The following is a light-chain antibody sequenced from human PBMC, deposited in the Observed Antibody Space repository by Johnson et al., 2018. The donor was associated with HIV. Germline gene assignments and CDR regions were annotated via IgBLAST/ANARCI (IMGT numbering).Light chain of an antibody. CDR2: DNN. Sequence: QSVLTQPPSVSAASGQKVTISCSGSSCDCADNYVSWHQQLPGTAPKLLIYDNNKRPPGIPDRFSCSKSGTSATLGMTGLSTVDESDDYFGTWGSSLCAPYVFGTGTKVTVL. CDR3: GTWGSSLCAPYV. CDR1: SCDCADNY. J-gene: IGLJ1*01. V-gene: IGLV1-51*01.